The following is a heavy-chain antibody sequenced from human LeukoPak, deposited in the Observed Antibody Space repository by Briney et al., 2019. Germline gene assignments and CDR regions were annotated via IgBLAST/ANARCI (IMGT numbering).Heavy chain of an antibody. CDR3: ERDAESIGGGSCYGI. J-gene: IGHJ4*02. Sequence: GASVKVSCKASGYTCTSYGSSWLRQAPGQGLGRRVWISDCNGNTSYAKKHQGRITMTTDTSTSTAYMELRSLRSDDTAVYYCERDAESIGGGSCYGIWGQGTLVTVSS. CDR1: GYTCTSYG. D-gene: IGHD2-15*01. V-gene: IGHV1-18*01. CDR2: ISDCNGNT.